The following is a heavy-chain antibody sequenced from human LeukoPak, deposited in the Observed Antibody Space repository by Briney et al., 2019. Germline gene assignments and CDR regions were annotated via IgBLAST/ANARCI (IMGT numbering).Heavy chain of an antibody. V-gene: IGHV3-33*08. CDR3: ARDPRIAAAGVFDY. CDR1: GFTFSDYY. Sequence: GGSLRLSCAASGFTFSDYYMSWIRQAPGKGLEWVAVIWYDGSNKYYADSVKGRFTISRDNSKNTLYLQMNSLRAEDTAVYYCARDPRIAAAGVFDYWGQGTLVTVSS. CDR2: IWYDGSNK. D-gene: IGHD6-13*01. J-gene: IGHJ4*02.